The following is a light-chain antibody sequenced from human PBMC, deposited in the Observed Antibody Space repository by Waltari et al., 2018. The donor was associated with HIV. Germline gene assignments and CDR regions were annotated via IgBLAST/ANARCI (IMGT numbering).Light chain of an antibody. CDR2: SAS. CDR3: QRYGRSRT. V-gene: IGKV3-20*01. J-gene: IGKJ1*01. Sequence: IVLTQSPGTLSLSPGEEATLSCRASQSVSSTSLAWYQQKPGQSPRLLIYSASTRANGIPDRFSGSGSGTDFSLTISRLEPEDFAVYYGQRYGRSRTFGQGTKVEIK. CDR1: QSVSSTS.